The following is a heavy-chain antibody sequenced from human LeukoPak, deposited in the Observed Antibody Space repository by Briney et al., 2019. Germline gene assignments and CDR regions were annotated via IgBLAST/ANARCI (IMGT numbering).Heavy chain of an antibody. CDR2: LKQGGSLK. CDR1: GFSFRVFW. CDR3: ARFGYSVWNLEY. V-gene: IGHV3-7*01. J-gene: IGHJ4*02. Sequence: GSLSLPCAAPGFSFRVFWMSGVGQSPGKGLEWVASLKQGGSLKYYVDSVMGRFTISRDDAKSSLYVRMDSLRDEDTAVYYCARFGYSVWNLEYWGQGTLVTVSS. D-gene: IGHD5/OR15-5a*01.